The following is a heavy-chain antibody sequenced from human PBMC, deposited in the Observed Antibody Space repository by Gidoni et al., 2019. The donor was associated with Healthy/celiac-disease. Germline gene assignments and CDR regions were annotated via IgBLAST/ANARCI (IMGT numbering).Heavy chain of an antibody. J-gene: IGHJ3*02. CDR3: ASVSQLGGHGAFDI. CDR1: AYTFTSYY. V-gene: IGHV1-46*01. CDR2: INPSGGST. D-gene: IGHD1-1*01. Sequence: QVQLVQSRAEVTNPGASLMVFCTPSAYTFTSYYMHWVRQAPGQGLEWMGIINPSGGSTSYAQKFQGRVTMTRDTSTSTVYMELSSLRSEDTAVYYCASVSQLGGHGAFDIWGQGTMVTVSS.